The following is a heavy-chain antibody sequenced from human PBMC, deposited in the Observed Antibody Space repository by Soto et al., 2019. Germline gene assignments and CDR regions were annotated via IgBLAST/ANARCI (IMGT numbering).Heavy chain of an antibody. Sequence: SETLSFTCTVSGGFISNYYWSWIRQSPGKGLEWIGYIHHSGSTNYNPSLKSRVTMSVDTSRNQFSLKLSSVTAADTAVYYCARSIDSSGYYFSNCWGQGTLVTVSS. CDR3: ARSIDSSGYYFSNC. V-gene: IGHV4-59*01. CDR1: GGFISNYY. J-gene: IGHJ4*02. D-gene: IGHD3-22*01. CDR2: IHHSGST.